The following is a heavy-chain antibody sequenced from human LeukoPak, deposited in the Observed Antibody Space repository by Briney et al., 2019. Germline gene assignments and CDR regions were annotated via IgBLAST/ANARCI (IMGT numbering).Heavy chain of an antibody. CDR1: GFTFSSYG. CDR3: ARDRHYEGMGAPYYFDY. J-gene: IGHJ4*02. V-gene: IGHV3-33*01. Sequence: GGSLRLSCAASGFTFSSYGMHWVRQAPGKGLEWVAVIWYDGSNKYYADSVKGRFTISRDNSKNTLYLQMNSLRAEDTAVYYCARDRHYEGMGAPYYFDYWGQGTLVTVSS. CDR2: IWYDGSNK. D-gene: IGHD1-26*01.